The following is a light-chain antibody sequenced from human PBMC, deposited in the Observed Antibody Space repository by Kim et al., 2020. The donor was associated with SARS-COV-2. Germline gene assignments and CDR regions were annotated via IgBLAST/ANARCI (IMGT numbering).Light chain of an antibody. J-gene: IGKJ4*01. CDR2: SAS. Sequence: SASVGVQATVTCRESQGISNDLGWYQQKPGNAPKRLMYSASSLQSGVPSRLSGSGSGTEFTLTISSLQPEDSATYYCLQHNSYPLTFGGGTKVEIK. V-gene: IGKV1-17*01. CDR1: QGISND. CDR3: LQHNSYPLT.